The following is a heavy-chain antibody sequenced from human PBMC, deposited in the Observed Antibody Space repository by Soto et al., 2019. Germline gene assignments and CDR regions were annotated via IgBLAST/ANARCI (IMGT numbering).Heavy chain of an antibody. CDR3: ARLPRSSSTKFDY. CDR1: GESVSSYW. Sequence: GAAVKISGEGCGESVSSYWRGWVRQMPGKGLEWMGVIYPADSDTRYSPSFQGQVSISADKSIYTAYLQWSSLKASDTAMYYCARLPRSSSTKFDYWGQGTLVTVSS. V-gene: IGHV5-51*01. D-gene: IGHD6-13*01. J-gene: IGHJ4*02. CDR2: IYPADSDT.